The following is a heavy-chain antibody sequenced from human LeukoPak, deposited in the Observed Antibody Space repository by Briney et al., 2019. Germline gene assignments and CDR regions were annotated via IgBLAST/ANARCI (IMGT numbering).Heavy chain of an antibody. Sequence: NPSETLSLTCTVSGVPISSYHWSWLRQPPGKGQEWIGYIYYSGSTKYTPSLKTRVTISGDTYNTQFSLQLSSVTAADTAVYYCARVPMIVVVTEYYFDYWGQGTLVTVST. CDR1: GVPISSYH. D-gene: IGHD3-22*01. J-gene: IGHJ4*02. V-gene: IGHV4-59*01. CDR3: ARVPMIVVVTEYYFDY. CDR2: IYYSGST.